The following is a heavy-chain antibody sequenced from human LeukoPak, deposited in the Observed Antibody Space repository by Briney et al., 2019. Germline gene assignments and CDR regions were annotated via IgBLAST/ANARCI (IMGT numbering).Heavy chain of an antibody. J-gene: IGHJ4*02. CDR3: AKGRGSSDY. CDR2: INGRGDNT. Sequence: GGSLRLSCAASGFTFSSYAMNWVRQAPGKGLEWVSAINGRGDNTYYADSVKGRFTISRDNSKNTLYLQMNSLRAEDTAVYYCAKGRGSSDYWGQRTLVTVSS. V-gene: IGHV3-23*01. D-gene: IGHD3-16*01. CDR1: GFTFSSYA.